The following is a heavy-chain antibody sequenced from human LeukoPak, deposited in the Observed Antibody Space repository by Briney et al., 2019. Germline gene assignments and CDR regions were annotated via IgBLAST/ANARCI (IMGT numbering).Heavy chain of an antibody. CDR1: GFTFSKYW. D-gene: IGHD6-19*01. CDR2: INTDGTDT. CDR3: ATKQWLAPPPDS. Sequence: GGSLRLSCAASGFTFSKYWMLWVRQAPGKGLESVSRINTDGTDTTYADSVKGRFTISRDNADNPMFLQMNSVRDEDTAVYYCATKQWLAPPPDSWGQGTPVTVSS. V-gene: IGHV3-74*01. J-gene: IGHJ4*02.